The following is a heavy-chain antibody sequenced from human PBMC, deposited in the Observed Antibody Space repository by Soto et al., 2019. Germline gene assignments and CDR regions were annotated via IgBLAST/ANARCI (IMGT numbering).Heavy chain of an antibody. CDR3: ARLVSESSGHCPG. Sequence: QLQLQESGPGLVKPSETLSLTCTVSGGSISSSSYYWGWIRQPPGKGLEWIGSIYYSGSTYYNPSLKSRVTISVDTSKNQFSLKLSSVTAADTAVYYCARLVSESSGHCPGWGQGTLVTVSS. CDR1: GGSISSSSYY. J-gene: IGHJ4*02. D-gene: IGHD3-22*01. CDR2: IYYSGST. V-gene: IGHV4-39*01.